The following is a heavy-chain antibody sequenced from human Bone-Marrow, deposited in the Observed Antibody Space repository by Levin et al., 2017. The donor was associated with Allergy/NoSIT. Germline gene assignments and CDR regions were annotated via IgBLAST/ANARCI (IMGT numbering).Heavy chain of an antibody. CDR3: ARDDPNFTYGDYWT. CDR2: IYYSGST. V-gene: IGHV4-61*01. Sequence: SQTLSLTCTVSGGSVSSGSYYWSWIRQPPGKGLEWIGYIYYSGSTNYNPSLKSRVTISVDTSKNQFSLKLSSVTAADTAVYYCARDDPNFTYGDYWTWGQGTLVTVSS. J-gene: IGHJ5*02. CDR1: GGSVSSGSYY. D-gene: IGHD4-17*01.